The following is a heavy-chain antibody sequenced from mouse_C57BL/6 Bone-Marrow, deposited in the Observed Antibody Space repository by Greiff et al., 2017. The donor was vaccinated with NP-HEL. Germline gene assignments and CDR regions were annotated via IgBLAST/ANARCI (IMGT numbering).Heavy chain of an antibody. D-gene: IGHD3-3*01. V-gene: IGHV7-1*01. CDR1: GFTFSDFY. CDR3: ARDGDNYGYAMDY. CDR2: SRNKANDYTT. Sequence: EVMLVESGGGLVQSGRSLRLSCATSGFTFSDFYMEWVRQAPGKGLEWIAASRNKANDYTTEYSASVKGRFIVSRDTSQSILYLQMNALRAEDTAIYYCARDGDNYGYAMDYWGQGTSVTVSS. J-gene: IGHJ4*01.